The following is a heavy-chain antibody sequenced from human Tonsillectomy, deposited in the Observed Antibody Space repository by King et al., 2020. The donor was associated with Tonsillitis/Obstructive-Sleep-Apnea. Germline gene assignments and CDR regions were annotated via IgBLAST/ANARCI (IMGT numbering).Heavy chain of an antibody. D-gene: IGHD1-20*01. J-gene: IGHJ4*02. CDR2: ISDSENT. CDR3: ARKIVTGNARGYFDY. V-gene: IGHV4-39*01. CDR1: GGSISSSRFS. Sequence: LQLQESGPGPVNPSETLSLTCTVSGGSISSSRFSWGWIRQPPGKGLEWIGSISDSENTYYNPSLKSRGTISVDTSKNQFSLKLSSVTAADAAVYYCARKIVTGNARGYFDYWGQGTLVTVSS.